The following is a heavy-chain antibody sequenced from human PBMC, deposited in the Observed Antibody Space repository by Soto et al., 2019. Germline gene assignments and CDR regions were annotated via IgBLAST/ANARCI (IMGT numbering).Heavy chain of an antibody. V-gene: IGHV3-74*01. J-gene: IGHJ4*02. CDR2: INSDGSST. D-gene: IGHD5-12*01. Sequence: GGSLRLSCAASGFTFSSYWMHCVRQAPGKGLVWVSRINSDGSSTRYADSVKGRFTISRDNAKNTLYLQMNSLRAEDTAVYFCAKGYSGYDYAYWGQGSLVTVSS. CDR1: GFTFSSYW. CDR3: AKGYSGYDYAY.